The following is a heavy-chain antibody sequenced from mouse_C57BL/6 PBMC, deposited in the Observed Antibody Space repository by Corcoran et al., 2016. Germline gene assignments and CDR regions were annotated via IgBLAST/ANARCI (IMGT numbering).Heavy chain of an antibody. CDR3: ARYDGSHWYFDV. CDR1: GYTFTTYG. D-gene: IGHD2-3*01. V-gene: IGHV9-3*01. CDR2: INTYSGVP. J-gene: IGHJ1*03. Sequence: QIQLVQSGPELKKPGETVKISCKASGYTFTTYGMSWVKQAPGKGLKWMGWINTYSGVPTYADDFKGRFAFSLETSASTAYLQINNLKNEDTATYFCARYDGSHWYFDVWCTGTTVTVSS.